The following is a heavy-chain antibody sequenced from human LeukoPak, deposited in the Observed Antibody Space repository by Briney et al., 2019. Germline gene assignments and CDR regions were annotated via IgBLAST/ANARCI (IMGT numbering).Heavy chain of an antibody. CDR3: ARPTRMVRGVITNYYYGMDV. CDR2: ISAYNGNT. Sequence: ASVKVSCKASGYTFISYGISWVRQAPGQGLEGMGWISAYNGNTNYAQKLQGRVTMTTDTSTSTAYMELRSLRSDDTAVYYCARPTRMVRGVITNYYYGMDVWGQGTTVTVSS. V-gene: IGHV1-18*01. J-gene: IGHJ6*02. CDR1: GYTFISYG. D-gene: IGHD3-10*01.